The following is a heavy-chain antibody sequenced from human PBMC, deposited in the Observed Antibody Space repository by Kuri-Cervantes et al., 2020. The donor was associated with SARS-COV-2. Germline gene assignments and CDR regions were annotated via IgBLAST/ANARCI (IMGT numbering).Heavy chain of an antibody. Sequence: SVKVSCKASGGTFGSHTISWVRHAPGQGLEWMGSIIPIFRAPNYAQKFQGRVTFIADGSTSTAYMTLSSLTSDDTALYFCSRGVRGNWDSQDNYYYFIDVWGNGTPVTVSS. CDR2: IIPIFRAP. CDR3: SRGVRGNWDSQDNYYYFIDV. V-gene: IGHV1-69*13. CDR1: GGTFGSHT. D-gene: IGHD7-27*01. J-gene: IGHJ6*03.